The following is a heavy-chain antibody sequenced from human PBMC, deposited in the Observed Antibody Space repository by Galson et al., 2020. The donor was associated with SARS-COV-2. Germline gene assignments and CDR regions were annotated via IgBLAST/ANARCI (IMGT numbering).Heavy chain of an antibody. Sequence: GGSMSLSCATSGFSFNNAWMSWVRLAPGKGLEWVGRVQRKIDGETTDYAAPVKGRFTISRDDSKKTLYLHMNSLKTEDTAIYYCATGVRDCSTTNCYKTYYFESWGQGTLVTVSA. J-gene: IGHJ4*02. CDR1: GFSFNNAW. CDR2: VQRKIDGETT. V-gene: IGHV3-15*01. CDR3: ATGVRDCSTTNCYKTYYFES. D-gene: IGHD2-2*02.